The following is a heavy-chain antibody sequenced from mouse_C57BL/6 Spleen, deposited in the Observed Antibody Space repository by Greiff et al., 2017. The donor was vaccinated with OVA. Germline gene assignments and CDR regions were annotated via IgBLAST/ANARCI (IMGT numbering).Heavy chain of an antibody. J-gene: IGHJ2*01. CDR3: TRPDFDY. CDR2: IDPETGGT. Sequence: QVQLQQSGAELVRPGASVTLSCKASGYTFTDYEMHWVKQTPVHGLEWIGAIDPETGGTAYNQKFKGKAILTADKSASTAYMELRSLTSEDSAVYYCTRPDFDYWGQGTTLTVSS. CDR1: GYTFTDYE. V-gene: IGHV1-15*01.